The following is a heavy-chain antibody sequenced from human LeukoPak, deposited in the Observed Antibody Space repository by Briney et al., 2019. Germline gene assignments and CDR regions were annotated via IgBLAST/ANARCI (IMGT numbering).Heavy chain of an antibody. J-gene: IGHJ4*02. Sequence: ASVKVSCKASGYTFTSYGINWVRQAPGQGLEWMGWISAYNGDTNYAQKLQGRVTMTTDTSTSTAYMELRSLRSDDTAVYYCARDRRQQLVLFMFDYWGQGTLVTVSS. CDR2: ISAYNGDT. CDR1: GYTFTSYG. D-gene: IGHD6-13*01. CDR3: ARDRRQQLVLFMFDY. V-gene: IGHV1-18*01.